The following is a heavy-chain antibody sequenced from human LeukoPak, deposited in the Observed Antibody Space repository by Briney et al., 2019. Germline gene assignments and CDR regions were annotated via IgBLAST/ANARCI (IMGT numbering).Heavy chain of an antibody. Sequence: GGSLRLSCAASGFTFSSYGMHWVRQAPGKGLEWVAVISYDGGNKYYADSVKGRFTISRDNSKNTLYLQVNSLRAEDTAVCYCAKDEYSSSWSLGVYWGQGTLVTVSS. CDR3: AKDEYSSSWSLGVY. CDR2: ISYDGGNK. V-gene: IGHV3-30*18. J-gene: IGHJ4*02. D-gene: IGHD6-13*01. CDR1: GFTFSSYG.